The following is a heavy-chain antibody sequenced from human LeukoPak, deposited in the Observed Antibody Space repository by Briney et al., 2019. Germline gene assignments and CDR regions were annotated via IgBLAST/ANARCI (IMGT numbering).Heavy chain of an antibody. Sequence: ASVKVSCKASGYTFTSYDINWVRQATGQGLEWMGWMNHNRGNTGYAQKFQGRVTMTRNTSISTAYMGLSSLRSEDTAVYYCAREVLLWFGEGYYYYYGMDVWGQGTTVTVSS. CDR3: AREVLLWFGEGYYYYYGMDV. CDR1: GYTFTSYD. D-gene: IGHD3-10*01. V-gene: IGHV1-8*01. J-gene: IGHJ6*02. CDR2: MNHNRGNT.